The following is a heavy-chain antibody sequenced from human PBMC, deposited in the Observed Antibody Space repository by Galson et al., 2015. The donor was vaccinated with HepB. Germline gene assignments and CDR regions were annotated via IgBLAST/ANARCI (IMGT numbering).Heavy chain of an antibody. D-gene: IGHD3-3*01. CDR1: GFTFSSYW. Sequence: SLRLSCAASGFTFSSYWMSWVRQAPGKGLEWVANIKQDGSEKYYVDSVKGRFTISRGNAKNSLYLQMNSLRAEDTAVYYCARGPYYDFWSGYYQYYFDYWGQGTLVTVSS. J-gene: IGHJ4*02. CDR2: IKQDGSEK. V-gene: IGHV3-7*03. CDR3: ARGPYYDFWSGYYQYYFDY.